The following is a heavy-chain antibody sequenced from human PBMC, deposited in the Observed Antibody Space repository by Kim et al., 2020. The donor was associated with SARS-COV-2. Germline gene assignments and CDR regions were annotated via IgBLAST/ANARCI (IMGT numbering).Heavy chain of an antibody. CDR3: ARGGVGSSWEQGWFDP. V-gene: IGHV4-34*13. D-gene: IGHD6-13*01. Sequence: SLKGRVTISVDTSKNQFSLKLSSVTAADTAVYYCARGGVGSSWEQGWFDPWGQGTLVTVSS. J-gene: IGHJ5*02.